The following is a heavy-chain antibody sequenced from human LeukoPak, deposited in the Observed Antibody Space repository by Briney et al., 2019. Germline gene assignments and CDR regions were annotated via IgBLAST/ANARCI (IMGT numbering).Heavy chain of an antibody. CDR2: IYYSGYT. V-gene: IGHV4-59*12. CDR1: GGSISSYY. CDR3: ARREWLLLWYFDY. Sequence: PSETLSLTCTVSGGSISSYYWSWIRQPPGKGLEWIGYIYYSGYTNYNPSLKSRVTISVDTSKNQFSLKLSSVTAADTAVYYCARREWLLLWYFDYWGQGTLVTVSS. J-gene: IGHJ4*02. D-gene: IGHD3-22*01.